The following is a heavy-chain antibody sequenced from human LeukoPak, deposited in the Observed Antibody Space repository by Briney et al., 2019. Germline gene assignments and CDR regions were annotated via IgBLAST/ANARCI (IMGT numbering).Heavy chain of an antibody. J-gene: IGHJ6*03. D-gene: IGHD2-8*01. CDR2: IYPDDSDT. V-gene: IGHV5-51*01. Sequence: GESLKISFKGSGSPFSSYWIGWVRQMPGKGLEWMGIIYPDDSDTRYSPSFQGQVTISADKSISTAYLQWSSLKASDTAMYYCARLAYCSNDVCYSNYYYSMDVWGKGTTVTVSS. CDR3: ARLAYCSNDVCYSNYYYSMDV. CDR1: GSPFSSYW.